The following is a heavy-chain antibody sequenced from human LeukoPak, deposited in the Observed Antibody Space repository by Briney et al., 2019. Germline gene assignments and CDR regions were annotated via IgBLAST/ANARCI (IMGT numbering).Heavy chain of an antibody. V-gene: IGHV3-21*01. CDR3: ARDSIGSYYFDF. CDR1: GFTFSSHS. CDR2: ISSSSSYI. Sequence: PGGSLRLSCAASGFTFSSHSMNWVRQAPGKGLEWVSSISSSSSYIYYADSVKGRFTISRDNAKNSLYLQMNSLRAEDTAVYYCARDSIGSYYFDFWGQGTLVTVSS. D-gene: IGHD6-19*01. J-gene: IGHJ4*02.